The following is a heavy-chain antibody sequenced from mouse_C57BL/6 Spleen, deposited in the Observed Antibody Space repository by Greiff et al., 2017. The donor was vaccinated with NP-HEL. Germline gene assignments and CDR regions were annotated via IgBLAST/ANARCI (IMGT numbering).Heavy chain of an antibody. D-gene: IGHD1-1*01. V-gene: IGHV5-17*01. Sequence: DVQLVESGGGLVKPGGSLKLSCAASGFTFSDYGMHWVRQAPEKGLEWVAYISSGSSTIYYADTVKGRFTISRDNAKNTLFLQMTSLRSEDTAMYYCARSNLLRIDYWGQGTTLTVSS. CDR2: ISSGSSTI. J-gene: IGHJ2*01. CDR1: GFTFSDYG. CDR3: ARSNLLRIDY.